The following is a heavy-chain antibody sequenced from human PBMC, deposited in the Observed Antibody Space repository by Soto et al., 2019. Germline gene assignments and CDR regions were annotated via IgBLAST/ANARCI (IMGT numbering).Heavy chain of an antibody. CDR1: AGTFSSYA. D-gene: IGHD3-3*01. Sequence: SVRVSCKASAGTFSSYAISWVRQAPGQGLEWMGGIIPIFGTANYAQKFQGRVTITADESTSTAYMELRSLRSEDTAVYYCARDPKFRWSGYSHHFHWFDPWGQGTLVTVSS. CDR3: ARDPKFRWSGYSHHFHWFDP. J-gene: IGHJ5*02. CDR2: IIPIFGTA. V-gene: IGHV1-69*13.